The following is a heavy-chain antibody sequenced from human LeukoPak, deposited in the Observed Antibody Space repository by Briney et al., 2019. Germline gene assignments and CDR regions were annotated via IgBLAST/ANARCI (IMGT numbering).Heavy chain of an antibody. CDR1: GFPFDVQT. J-gene: IGHJ4*02. V-gene: IGHV3-7*01. Sequence: GGSLRLSCVASGFPFDVQTMSWVRQAPGKGLDWVASMHEDGREIHYVDPARGRFTISRDNPKNSLYLQLSYLRVEDTAVYYCVRGGATRGRFENWGQGTLVTVSS. CDR2: MHEDGREI. CDR3: VRGGATRGRFEN. D-gene: IGHD1-26*01.